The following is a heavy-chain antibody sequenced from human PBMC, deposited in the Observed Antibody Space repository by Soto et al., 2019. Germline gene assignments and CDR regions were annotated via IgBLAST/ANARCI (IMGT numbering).Heavy chain of an antibody. V-gene: IGHV3-23*01. J-gene: IGHJ4*02. CDR2: ISGSGGST. D-gene: IGHD3-10*01. CDR3: AKHVSLWFGELSQFDY. CDR1: GFTFSSYA. Sequence: GGPLRLSCAASGFTFSSYAMSWVRQAPGKGLEWVSAISGSGGSTYYADSVKGRFTISRDNSKNTLYLQMNSLRAEDTAVYYCAKHVSLWFGELSQFDYWGQGTLVTVSS.